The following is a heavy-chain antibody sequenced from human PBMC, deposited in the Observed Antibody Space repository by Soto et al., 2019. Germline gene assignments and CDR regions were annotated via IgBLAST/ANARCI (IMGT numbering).Heavy chain of an antibody. V-gene: IGHV2-5*02. CDR1: GFSLSTSGVG. CDR3: AHIRRPYCRSTSCSIDYYYYGMDV. D-gene: IGHD2-2*01. Sequence: QITLKESGPTLVKPTQTLTLTCTFSGFSLSTSGVGVGWIRQPPGKALEWLALIYWDDDKRYSPSLKSRLTITKDTSKNQEALTIITMDPVDIATYYSAHIRRPYCRSTSCSIDYYYYGMDVWGQGTTVTVSS. CDR2: IYWDDDK. J-gene: IGHJ6*02.